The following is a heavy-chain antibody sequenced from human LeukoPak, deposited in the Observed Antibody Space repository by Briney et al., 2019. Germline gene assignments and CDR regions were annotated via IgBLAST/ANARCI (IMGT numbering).Heavy chain of an antibody. CDR3: ASHRFENYYGLDV. J-gene: IGHJ6*02. D-gene: IGHD3-9*01. CDR1: GGSISSGGYY. V-gene: IGHV4-31*03. Sequence: SETLSLTCTVSGGSISSGGYYWSWIRQHPGKGLEWIGYVYFSGSTYYNPSLKSRVTISVDTSKNQFSLKLSSVTAADTAVYYCASHRFENYYGLDVWGQGTTVTVSS. CDR2: VYFSGST.